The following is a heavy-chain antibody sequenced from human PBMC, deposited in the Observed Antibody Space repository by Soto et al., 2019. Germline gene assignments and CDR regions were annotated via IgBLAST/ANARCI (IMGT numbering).Heavy chain of an antibody. CDR3: AEGSTTVTSYFDY. D-gene: IGHD4-17*01. CDR2: IYYSGST. V-gene: IGHV4-39*01. Sequence: SETLSLTCTVSGGSISRSTYYWGWIRQPPGKGLEWIGTIYYSGSTYYNPSLKSRVTISVDTSKNQFSLKLSSVTAADTAVYYCAEGSTTVTSYFDYWGQGTLVTVSS. J-gene: IGHJ4*02. CDR1: GGSISRSTYY.